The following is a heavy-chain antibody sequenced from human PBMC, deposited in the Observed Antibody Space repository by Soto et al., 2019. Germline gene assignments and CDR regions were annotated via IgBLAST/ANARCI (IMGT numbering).Heavy chain of an antibody. J-gene: IGHJ4*02. Sequence: GASVKVSCKASGYTFTSYGISWVRQAPGQGLEWMGWISAYNGNTNYAQKLQGRVTMTTDTSTSTAYMELRSLRSDDTAVYYCARVELRFLEWLPLYFDYWGQGTLVTVSS. CDR3: ARVELRFLEWLPLYFDY. V-gene: IGHV1-18*01. CDR2: ISAYNGNT. CDR1: GYTFTSYG. D-gene: IGHD3-3*01.